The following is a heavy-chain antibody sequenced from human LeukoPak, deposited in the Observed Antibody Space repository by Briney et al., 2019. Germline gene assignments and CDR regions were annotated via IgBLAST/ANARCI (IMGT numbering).Heavy chain of an antibody. D-gene: IGHD4-11*01. J-gene: IGHJ6*03. CDR2: ISGSGGST. CDR3: AKDPKYSNYYYYMDV. Sequence: GGSLRLSCAASGFTFSSYAMSWVRQAPGKGLEWVSAISGSGGSTYYADSVKGRFTISRDNSKNTLYLQMNSLRGEDTAVYYCAKDPKYSNYYYYMDVWGKGTTVTVSS. V-gene: IGHV3-23*01. CDR1: GFTFSSYA.